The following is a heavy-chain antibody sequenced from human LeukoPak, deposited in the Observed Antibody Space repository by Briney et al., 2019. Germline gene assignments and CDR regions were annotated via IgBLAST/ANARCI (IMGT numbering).Heavy chain of an antibody. D-gene: IGHD1-1*01. Sequence: SETLSLTCTVSGGSFSSYYWSWIRQPPGKGLEWIGYIYYNGNTNYIPSLKSRVTISVDTSKNQFSLRLSSVTAADTAVYYCARNGNWNYVDYWGQGTLVTVSS. CDR2: IYYNGNT. J-gene: IGHJ4*02. CDR3: ARNGNWNYVDY. CDR1: GGSFSSYY. V-gene: IGHV4-59*08.